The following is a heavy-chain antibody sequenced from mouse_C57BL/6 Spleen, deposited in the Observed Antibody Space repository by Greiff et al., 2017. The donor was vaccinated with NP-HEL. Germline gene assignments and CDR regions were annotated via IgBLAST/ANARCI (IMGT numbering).Heavy chain of an antibody. D-gene: IGHD2-2*01. J-gene: IGHJ2*01. Sequence: VQLQQSGPELVKPGASVKISCKASGYTFTDYYMNWVKQSHGTSLEWIGDINPNNGGTSYNQKFKGKATFTVDNSSSTSYMELRSLTAEASAVYYSAGGLRYYFDYWGQGTTLTVSS. V-gene: IGHV1-26*01. CDR2: INPNNGGT. CDR1: GYTFTDYY. CDR3: AGGLRYYFDY.